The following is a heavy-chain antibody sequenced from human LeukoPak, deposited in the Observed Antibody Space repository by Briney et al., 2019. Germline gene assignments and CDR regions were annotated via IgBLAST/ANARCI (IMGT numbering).Heavy chain of an antibody. CDR1: GFTFSRDS. Sequence: KTGGSLRLSCAASGFTFSRDSMNWVRQAPGKGLEWVSSISSSSTYIYYADSVKGRFTISRDNSKNTLYLQMNSLRAEDTAVYYCARDYYDSSGYLGDYWGQGTLVTVSS. CDR2: ISSSSTYI. D-gene: IGHD3-22*01. J-gene: IGHJ4*02. CDR3: ARDYYDSSGYLGDY. V-gene: IGHV3-21*04.